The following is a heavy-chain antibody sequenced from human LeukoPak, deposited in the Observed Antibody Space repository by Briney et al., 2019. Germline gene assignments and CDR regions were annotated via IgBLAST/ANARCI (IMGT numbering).Heavy chain of an antibody. J-gene: IGHJ4*02. Sequence: PSETLSLTCTVSGGSISSYYWSWMRQPAGKGLEWIGRIYTSGSTNYNPSLKSRVTMSVDTSKNQFSLKLSSVTAADTAVYSCARDRGTTIFGVVITTNFDYWGQGTLVTVSS. CDR1: GGSISSYY. V-gene: IGHV4-4*07. CDR2: IYTSGST. CDR3: ARDRGTTIFGVVITTNFDY. D-gene: IGHD3-3*01.